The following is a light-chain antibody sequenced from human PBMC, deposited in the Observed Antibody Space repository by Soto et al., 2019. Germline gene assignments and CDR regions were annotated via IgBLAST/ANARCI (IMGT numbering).Light chain of an antibody. CDR1: ETISMY. Sequence: DIQLPQSPSSLSAAVGDRVTITCRASETISMYLNWYQQKPGQAPILLISAASSLQSGVPSRFTGSGSGTDFTLTISSLQLEDFATYYCQQSYTPPPLTFGGGTKVEIK. J-gene: IGKJ4*01. V-gene: IGKV1-39*01. CDR3: QQSYTPPPLT. CDR2: AAS.